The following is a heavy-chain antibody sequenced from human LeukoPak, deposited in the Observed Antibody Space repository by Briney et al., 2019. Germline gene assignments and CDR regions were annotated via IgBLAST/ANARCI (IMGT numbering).Heavy chain of an antibody. D-gene: IGHD3-22*01. V-gene: IGHV4-61*05. Sequence: SETLSLTCTVSGASTDRRVSTNSYYWSWIRQVPGKGLEWIGNIYNIGSVTYKPSLRSRVTMSIDMSKKQLSLRLTSVTAADTAVYFCATNSSGSALDYWGQGILVTVSS. CDR2: IYNIGSV. J-gene: IGHJ4*02. CDR3: ATNSSGSALDY. CDR1: GASTDRRVSTNSYY.